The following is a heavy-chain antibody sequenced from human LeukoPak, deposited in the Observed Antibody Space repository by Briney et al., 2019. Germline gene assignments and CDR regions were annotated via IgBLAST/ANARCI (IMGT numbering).Heavy chain of an antibody. CDR1: GFTFSSYS. CDR3: ARGYSGSLTHFDY. J-gene: IGHJ4*02. Sequence: PXGSLRLSCAASGFTFSSYSMNWVRQAPGKGLEWVSSISSSSSYIYYADSVKGRFTISRDNAKNSLYLQMNSLRAEDTAVYYCARGYSGSLTHFDYWGQGTLVTVSS. V-gene: IGHV3-21*01. CDR2: ISSSSSYI. D-gene: IGHD1-26*01.